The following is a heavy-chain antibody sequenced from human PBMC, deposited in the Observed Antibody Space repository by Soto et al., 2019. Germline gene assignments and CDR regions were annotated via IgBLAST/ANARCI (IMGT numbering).Heavy chain of an antibody. CDR1: GGSFSGYY. D-gene: IGHD1-20*01. J-gene: IGHJ4*02. Sequence: SETLSLTCAVYGGSFSGYYWSWIRQPPGKGLEWIGEINHSGSTNYNPSLKSRVTISVDTSKNQFSLKLSSVTAADTAVYYCARDKITGILDYWGQGTLVTVSS. CDR2: INHSGST. CDR3: ARDKITGILDY. V-gene: IGHV4-34*01.